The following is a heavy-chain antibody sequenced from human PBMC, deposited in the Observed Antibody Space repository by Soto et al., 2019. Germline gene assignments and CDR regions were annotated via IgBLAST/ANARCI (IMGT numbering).Heavy chain of an antibody. Sequence: GGSLRLSCAASGFTFSSYAMSWVRQAPGKGLEWVSAISGSGGSTYYADSVKGRFTISRDNSKNTLYLQMNSLRAEDTAVYYCAKDRDYYGSGSYQVDYWGQGTLVTVSS. CDR2: ISGSGGST. D-gene: IGHD3-10*01. J-gene: IGHJ4*02. CDR1: GFTFSSYA. V-gene: IGHV3-23*01. CDR3: AKDRDYYGSGSYQVDY.